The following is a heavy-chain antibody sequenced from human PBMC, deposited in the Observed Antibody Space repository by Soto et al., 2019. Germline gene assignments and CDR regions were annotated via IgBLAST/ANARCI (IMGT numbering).Heavy chain of an antibody. V-gene: IGHV3-7*05. CDR3: ARDVSPGSSSWYFDGFDL. Sequence: EERLVESGGGLVQPGGSLRLSCAASGFTFSSYWMTWVRQAPGKGLEWVANIKKDESKKSYLDSVRGRFTISRDNAKNSLYLQMDSLTAEDTALYYCARDVSPGSSSWYFDGFDLWGQGTMVTVSS. J-gene: IGHJ3*01. CDR2: IKKDESKK. CDR1: GFTFSSYW. D-gene: IGHD6-13*01.